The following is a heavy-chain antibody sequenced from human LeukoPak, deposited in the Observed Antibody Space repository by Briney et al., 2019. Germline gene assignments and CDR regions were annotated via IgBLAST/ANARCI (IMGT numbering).Heavy chain of an antibody. CDR1: GYTFTSYY. Sequence: ASVKVSCTASGYTFTSYYMHWVRQAPVQGLEWMGIINPSGGSTSYAQKFQDRVTMTRDTSTSTVYVELSSLRSEDTAVYYCAKDDYKLSAFDFWVQGTMVTVSS. CDR3: AKDDYKLSAFDF. J-gene: IGHJ3*01. CDR2: INPSGGST. D-gene: IGHD4-11*01. V-gene: IGHV1-46*01.